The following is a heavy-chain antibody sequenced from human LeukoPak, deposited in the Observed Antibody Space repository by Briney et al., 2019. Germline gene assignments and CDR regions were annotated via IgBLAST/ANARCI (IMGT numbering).Heavy chain of an antibody. J-gene: IGHJ4*02. D-gene: IGHD3-10*01. CDR2: IYYSGST. Sequence: PSETLSLTCTVSGGSISSSSYYWGWIRQPPGKGLEWIGSIYYSGSTYYNPSLKSRVTISVDTSKNQFSLKLSSVTAADTAVYYCARNPSYYPFDYWGQGTLVTVSS. CDR1: GGSISSSSYY. CDR3: ARNPSYYPFDY. V-gene: IGHV4-39*07.